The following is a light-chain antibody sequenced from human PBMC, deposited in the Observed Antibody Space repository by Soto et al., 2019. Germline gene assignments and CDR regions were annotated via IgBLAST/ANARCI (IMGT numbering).Light chain of an antibody. CDR2: AAS. CDR3: QQSYSTVWT. J-gene: IGKJ1*01. V-gene: IGKV1-39*01. Sequence: DIQMTQSPSTLSASVRDRITITCRASQSINNLLAWYQQKPGKAPKLLIYAASSLQSGVPSRFSGSGSGTDFTLTISSLQPEDFATYYCQQSYSTVWTFGQGTTGDIK. CDR1: QSINNL.